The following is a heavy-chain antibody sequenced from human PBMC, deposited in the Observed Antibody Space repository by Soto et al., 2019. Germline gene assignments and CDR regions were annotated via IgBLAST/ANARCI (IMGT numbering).Heavy chain of an antibody. CDR3: ALLPSGQYYYGLDV. CDR1: GGSISSGAYY. J-gene: IGHJ6*02. V-gene: IGHV4-39*02. Sequence: QLQLQESGPGLVKPSETLSLTCTVSGGSISSGAYYWAWIRQPPGKGLEWIGSIYYSGSTYYHPSRKSRVTVSVDASNTHFSLNLSSVGAPATGVYCCALLPSGQYYYGLDVWGQGTTVTVSS. D-gene: IGHD3-10*01. CDR2: IYYSGST.